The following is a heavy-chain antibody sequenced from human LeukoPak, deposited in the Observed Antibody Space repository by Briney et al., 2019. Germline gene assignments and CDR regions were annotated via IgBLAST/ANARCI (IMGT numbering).Heavy chain of an antibody. J-gene: IGHJ4*02. CDR2: ISAYNGNT. V-gene: IGHV1-18*01. CDR1: GYTFTSYG. CDR3: ARVGPNYYDSSGYFDY. Sequence: ASVKVSCKASGYTFTSYGISWVRQAPGQGLEWMGWISAYNGNTNYAQKLQGRVTMTTDTSTSTAYMELRGLRSDDTAVYYCARVGPNYYDSSGYFDYWGQGTLVTVSS. D-gene: IGHD3-22*01.